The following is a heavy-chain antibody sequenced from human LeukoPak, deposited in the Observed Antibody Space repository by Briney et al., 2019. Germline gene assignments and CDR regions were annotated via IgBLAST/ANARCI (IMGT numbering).Heavy chain of an antibody. J-gene: IGHJ3*02. CDR1: GFTFDDYA. Sequence: PGGSLRLSCAASGFTFDDYAMHWVRQAPGKGLEWVSLISGDGGSTYYADSVKGRFTISRDNSKNSLYLQMNSLRTEDTALYYCFADLRSPDAFDIWGQGTMVTVSS. D-gene: IGHD3/OR15-3a*01. CDR2: ISGDGGST. V-gene: IGHV3-43*02. CDR3: FADLRSPDAFDI.